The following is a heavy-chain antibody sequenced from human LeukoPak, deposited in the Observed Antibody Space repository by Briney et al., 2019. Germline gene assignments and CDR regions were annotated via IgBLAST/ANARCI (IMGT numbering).Heavy chain of an antibody. CDR3: ARDPGYYGSGSYPFDY. D-gene: IGHD3-10*01. CDR2: INPSGGST. Sequence: ASVKVSCKASGYTFTGYYMHWVRQAPGQGLEWMGIINPSGGSTSYAQKFQGRVTMTRDTSTSTVYMELSSLRSEDTAVYYCARDPGYYGSGSYPFDYWGQGTLVTVSS. CDR1: GYTFTGYY. V-gene: IGHV1-46*01. J-gene: IGHJ4*02.